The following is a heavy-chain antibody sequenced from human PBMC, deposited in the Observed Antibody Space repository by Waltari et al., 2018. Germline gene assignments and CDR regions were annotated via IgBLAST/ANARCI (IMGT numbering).Heavy chain of an antibody. V-gene: IGHV4-34*01. Sequence: QVQLQQWGAGLLKPSETLSLTCAVYGGSFSGYYWSWIRQPPGKGLEWIGEINHSGSTNYNPYLKGRVTISVDTSKNQFSLKLSSVTAADTAVYYCARACITMVRGEYYYYGMDVWGQGTTVTVSS. J-gene: IGHJ6*02. CDR2: INHSGST. D-gene: IGHD3-10*01. CDR3: ARACITMVRGEYYYYGMDV. CDR1: GGSFSGYY.